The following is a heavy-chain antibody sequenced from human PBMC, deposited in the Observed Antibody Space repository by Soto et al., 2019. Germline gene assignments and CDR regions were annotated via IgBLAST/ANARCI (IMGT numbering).Heavy chain of an antibody. CDR2: IKSKTDGGTT. V-gene: IGHV3-15*01. Sequence: RGSLRLACAASGVTFSNAWMSWVRQAPGKGLEWVGRIKSKTDGGTTDYAAPVKGRFTISRDDSKNTLYLQMNSLKAEDTAVYYCTTDPVVITRDFDYWGQGTLVTVSS. D-gene: IGHD3-22*01. CDR1: GVTFSNAW. CDR3: TTDPVVITRDFDY. J-gene: IGHJ4*02.